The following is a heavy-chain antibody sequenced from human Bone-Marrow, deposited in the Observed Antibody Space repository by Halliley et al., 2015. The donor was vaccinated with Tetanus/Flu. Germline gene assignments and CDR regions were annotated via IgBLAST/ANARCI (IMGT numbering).Heavy chain of an antibody. Sequence: WVSVMYIDGATFYADSVKDRFTISRDNSKNTLYLQMNSLRTEDTAVYYCARAVGYSRNWYGWFDPWGQGTLVTVSS. CDR3: ARAVGYSRNWYGWFDP. D-gene: IGHD6-13*01. CDR2: MYIDGAT. V-gene: IGHV3-66*01. J-gene: IGHJ5*02.